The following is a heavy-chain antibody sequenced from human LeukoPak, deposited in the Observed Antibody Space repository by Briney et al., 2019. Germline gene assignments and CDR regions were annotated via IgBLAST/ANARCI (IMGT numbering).Heavy chain of an antibody. CDR1: GGSISSSNYY. CDR2: IYYSGST. V-gene: IGHV4-39*07. J-gene: IGHJ3*02. Sequence: PSETLSLTCTVSGGSISSSNYYWGWIRQPPGKGLEWIGSIYYSGSTYYNPSLKSRVTISVDTSKNQFSLKLSSVTAADTAVYYCASHEDAFDIWGQGTMVTVSS. CDR3: ASHEDAFDI.